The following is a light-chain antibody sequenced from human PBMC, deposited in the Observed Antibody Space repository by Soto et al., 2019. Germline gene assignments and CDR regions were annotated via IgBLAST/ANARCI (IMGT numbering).Light chain of an antibody. CDR2: EVS. CDR3: SSFAGSNVV. V-gene: IGLV2-8*01. Sequence: QSALTQPPSASGSPGQSVTISCTGTSSDVGGYNYVSWYQQHPGKAPKLMISEVSKRPSGVPDRFSGSKSGNTASLTVSGLQAEDEADYYCSSFAGSNVVFGGGPSSPS. CDR1: SSDVGGYNY. J-gene: IGLJ2*01.